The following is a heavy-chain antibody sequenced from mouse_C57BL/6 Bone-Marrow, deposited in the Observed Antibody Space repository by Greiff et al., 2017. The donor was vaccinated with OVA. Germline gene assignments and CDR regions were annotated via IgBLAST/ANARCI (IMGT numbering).Heavy chain of an antibody. J-gene: IGHJ3*01. D-gene: IGHD1-1*01. CDR1: GYTFTSYG. Sequence: QVQLQQSGAELARPGASVKLSCKASGYTFTSYGISWVKQRTGQGLEWIGEIYPRSGNTYYNEKFKGKATLTADKSSSTAYMELRSLTSEDSAVYFCARVYYYGSRAYWGQGTLVTVS. V-gene: IGHV1-81*01. CDR2: IYPRSGNT. CDR3: ARVYYYGSRAY.